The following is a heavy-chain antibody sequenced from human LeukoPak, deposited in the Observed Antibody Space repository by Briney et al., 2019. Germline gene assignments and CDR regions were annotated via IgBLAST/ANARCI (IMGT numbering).Heavy chain of an antibody. CDR2: ISAYNGNT. Sequence: ASVKVSCKASGYTFTSYGISWVRQAPGQGLEWMGWISAYNGNTNYAQKVQGRVTMTTDTSTSTAYMELRSLRSDDTAVYYCARDLWDPYYYYYGMDVWGQGTTVTVSS. D-gene: IGHD1-26*01. V-gene: IGHV1-18*01. CDR1: GYTFTSYG. J-gene: IGHJ6*02. CDR3: ARDLWDPYYYYYGMDV.